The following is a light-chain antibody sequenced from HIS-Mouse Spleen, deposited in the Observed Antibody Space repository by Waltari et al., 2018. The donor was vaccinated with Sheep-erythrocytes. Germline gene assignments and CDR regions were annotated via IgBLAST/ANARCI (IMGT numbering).Light chain of an antibody. CDR2: EGS. V-gene: IGLV2-23*01. Sequence: QSALTQPASVSGSPGQSITISCTGTSSDVGSYNLVSWYQQHPGKAPKLMIYEGSKRPSAVSNRFSCSKSGNTASLTISGRQAEDEADYYCCSYAGSYNHVFATGTKVTVL. J-gene: IGLJ1*01. CDR1: SSDVGSYNL. CDR3: CSYAGSYNHV.